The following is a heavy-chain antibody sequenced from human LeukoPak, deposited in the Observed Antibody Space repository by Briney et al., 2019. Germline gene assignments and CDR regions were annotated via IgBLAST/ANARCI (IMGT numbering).Heavy chain of an antibody. V-gene: IGHV4-61*02. CDR1: GGSISSGSYY. CDR2: IYTSGST. D-gene: IGHD6-13*01. J-gene: IGHJ3*02. Sequence: NTSETLSLTCTVSGGSISSGSYYWSWIRQPAGKGLEWIGRIYTSGSTNYNPSLKSRVTISVDTSKNQFSLKLSSVTAADTAVYYCARAGIAAAADDAFDIWGQGTMVTVSS. CDR3: ARAGIAAAADDAFDI.